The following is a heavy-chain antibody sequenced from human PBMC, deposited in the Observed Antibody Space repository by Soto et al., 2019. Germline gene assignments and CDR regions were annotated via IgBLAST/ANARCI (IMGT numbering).Heavy chain of an antibody. V-gene: IGHV4-39*01. CDR1: GGSISSSYYY. J-gene: IGHJ4*02. CDR2: IFYTGST. D-gene: IGHD5-12*01. CDR3: ARLVDMATNTELDY. Sequence: SETLSLTCTVSGGSISSSYYYWGWIRQPPGKGLEWIGSIFYTGSTYYNPSLKSRVTISVDTSKNQFSLKLSSVTAADTAVYYCARLVDMATNTELDYWGQGTLVTVSS.